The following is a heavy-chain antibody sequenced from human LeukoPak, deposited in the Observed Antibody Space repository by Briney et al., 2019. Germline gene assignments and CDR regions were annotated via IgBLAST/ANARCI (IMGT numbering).Heavy chain of an antibody. CDR3: ARGADYKTVKYDY. Sequence: EASVKVSCKASGYPFTSYGIVWVRQAPGQGLEWMGWISAYSGHTNYAQKLRGRVTMTTDRSTSTVYMELRSLRFDDTAVYYCARGADYKTVKYDYWGQGTLVTVSS. V-gene: IGHV1-18*01. CDR1: GYPFTSYG. CDR2: ISAYSGHT. D-gene: IGHD4-11*01. J-gene: IGHJ4*02.